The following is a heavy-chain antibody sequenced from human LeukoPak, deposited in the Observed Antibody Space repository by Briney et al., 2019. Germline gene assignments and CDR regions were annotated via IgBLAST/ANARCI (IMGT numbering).Heavy chain of an antibody. Sequence: GGSLRLSCAASGFTFSNYWMIWVRQAPGKGLEWVASIKQDGSGQNYVDSMEGRFIISRDNAKNSLYLEMNSLRTEDTALYYCARAFTANWYNWFDPWGQGTRVTVSS. J-gene: IGHJ5*02. V-gene: IGHV3-7*01. CDR3: ARAFTANWYNWFDP. CDR2: IKQDGSGQ. D-gene: IGHD1-1*01. CDR1: GFTFSNYW.